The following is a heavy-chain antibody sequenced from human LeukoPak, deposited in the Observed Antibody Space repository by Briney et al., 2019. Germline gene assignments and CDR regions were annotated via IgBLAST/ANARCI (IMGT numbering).Heavy chain of an antibody. J-gene: IGHJ4*02. CDR2: ISAYNGNT. CDR1: GYTFTSYG. D-gene: IGHD5-18*01. V-gene: IGHV1-18*01. CDR3: ARDLLRGYSYAVTAY. Sequence: ASVKVSCKASGYTFTSYGIGWVRQAPGQGLEWMGWISAYNGNTNYAQKLQGRVTMTTDTSTSTVYMELRSLRSDDTAVYYCARDLLRGYSYAVTAYWGQGALVTVSS.